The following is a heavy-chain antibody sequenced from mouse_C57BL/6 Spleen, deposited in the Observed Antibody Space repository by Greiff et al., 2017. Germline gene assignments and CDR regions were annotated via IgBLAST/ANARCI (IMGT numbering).Heavy chain of an antibody. CDR3: ARDFRGYYVGYFDV. D-gene: IGHD2-3*01. CDR2: ISDGGSYT. V-gene: IGHV5-4*01. Sequence: EVMLVESGGGLVKPGGSLKLSCTASGFTFSSYAMSWVRQTPEKRLEWVATISDGGSYTYYPDNVKGRFTISRDNAKNNLYLQMSHLKSEDTAMYYCARDFRGYYVGYFDVWGTGTTVTVSS. CDR1: GFTFSSYA. J-gene: IGHJ1*03.